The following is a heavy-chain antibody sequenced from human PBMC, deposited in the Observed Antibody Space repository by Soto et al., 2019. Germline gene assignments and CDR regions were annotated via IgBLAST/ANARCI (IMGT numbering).Heavy chain of an antibody. D-gene: IGHD5-18*01. J-gene: IGHJ6*02. Sequence: SVKVSCKVSGGTFSSYAISWVRQAPGQGLEWMGGIIPIFGTANYAQKFQGRVTITADKSTSTAYMELSSLRSEDTAVYYCARELTDTAMAQRVDYYYYYGMDVWGQGTTVTVSS. V-gene: IGHV1-69*06. CDR2: IIPIFGTA. CDR1: GGTFSSYA. CDR3: ARELTDTAMAQRVDYYYYYGMDV.